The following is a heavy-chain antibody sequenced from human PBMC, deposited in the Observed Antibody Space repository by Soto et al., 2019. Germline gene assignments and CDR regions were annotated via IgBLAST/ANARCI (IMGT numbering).Heavy chain of an antibody. D-gene: IGHD3-22*01. CDR3: ARGTIVGPPEIGYYFDY. CDR1: GYTFTSYA. J-gene: IGHJ4*02. Sequence: ASVKVSCKASGYTFTSYAMHWVRQAPGQRLEWMGWINAGNGNTKYSQKFQGRVTITRDTSARTAYMDLSRLRSEDTAVYYCARGTIVGPPEIGYYFDYWRQGTPVTVSS. V-gene: IGHV1-3*01. CDR2: INAGNGNT.